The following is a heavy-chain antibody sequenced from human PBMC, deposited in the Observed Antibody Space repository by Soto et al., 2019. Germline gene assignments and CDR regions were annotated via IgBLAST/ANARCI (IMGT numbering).Heavy chain of an antibody. CDR1: GYTFTNFA. CDR2: SNGGNGNT. V-gene: IGHV1-3*01. Sequence: QVQLVQSGAEVKKPGASVKVSCKASGYTFTNFAMHWVRQAPGPTLEWMGWSNGGNGNTKYSQRFQGRVTLTRDTSASTADRELSSLRSDDTAVYYCARDLKGNVRSGASWRTGGAEKAFDSWGQGTMVTVSS. D-gene: IGHD2-15*01. CDR3: ARDLKGNVRSGASWRTGGAEKAFDS. J-gene: IGHJ3*02.